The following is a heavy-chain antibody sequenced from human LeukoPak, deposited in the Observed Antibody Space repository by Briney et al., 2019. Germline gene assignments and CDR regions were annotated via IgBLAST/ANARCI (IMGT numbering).Heavy chain of an antibody. J-gene: IGHJ5*02. V-gene: IGHV1-2*02. CDR2: INPDNGGT. CDR3: TREARVGNWFDP. CDR1: GYTFTDYY. D-gene: IGHD2-2*01. Sequence: ASVKVSCEASGYTFTDYYIHWVRQAPGQGLEWMGWINPDNGGTNYAQKFQGRVTMTRDTSIRTVYMDLSRLRSDDTAVFYCTREARVGNWFDPWGQGTQVTVSS.